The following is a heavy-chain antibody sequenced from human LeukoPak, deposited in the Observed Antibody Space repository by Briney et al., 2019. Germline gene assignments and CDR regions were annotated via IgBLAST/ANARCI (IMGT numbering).Heavy chain of an antibody. Sequence: ASVKVSCKASGYTFTSYAMHWVRQAPGQRLEWMGWINAGNGNTKYSQEFQGRVTITRDTSASTAYMELSSLRSEDMAVYYCARNRITIFGVVSGAFDIWGQGTMVTVSS. D-gene: IGHD3-3*01. V-gene: IGHV1-3*03. CDR1: GYTFTSYA. J-gene: IGHJ3*02. CDR3: ARNRITIFGVVSGAFDI. CDR2: INAGNGNT.